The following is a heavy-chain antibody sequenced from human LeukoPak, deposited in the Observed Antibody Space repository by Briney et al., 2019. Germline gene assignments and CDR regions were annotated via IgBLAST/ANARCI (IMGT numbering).Heavy chain of an antibody. CDR3: ARDSSGPWFDP. V-gene: IGHV3-21*01. CDR2: ITGSGSFV. D-gene: IGHD6-6*01. J-gene: IGHJ5*02. Sequence: PGGSLRLSCAVSGFIFNNYIMNWVRQAPGKGLEWVSSITGSGSFVYYADSVKGRFTISRGNAKNSLFLQMNSLRAEDTAVYYCARDSSGPWFDPWGQGTLVTVSS. CDR1: GFIFNNYI.